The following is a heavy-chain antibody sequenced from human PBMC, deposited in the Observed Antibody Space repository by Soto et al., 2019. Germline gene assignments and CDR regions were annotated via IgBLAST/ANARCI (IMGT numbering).Heavy chain of an antibody. CDR3: TNDDYAYIFNV. Sequence: PSETLSLTCAVYGGSFSGFSWNWIRQPPGKGLEWIGEINHSGTSNYNPSLKSRVTMLPDTSKNHFSLKLTSVTAADTAVYYCTNDDYAYIFNVWGQGTMVTVSS. CDR2: INHSGTS. V-gene: IGHV4-34*01. D-gene: IGHD4-17*01. CDR1: GGSFSGFS. J-gene: IGHJ3*01.